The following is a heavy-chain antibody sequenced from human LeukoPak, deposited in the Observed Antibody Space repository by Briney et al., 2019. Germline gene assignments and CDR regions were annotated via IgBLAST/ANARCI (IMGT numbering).Heavy chain of an antibody. D-gene: IGHD3-3*01. CDR2: ISGSGGST. J-gene: IGHJ4*02. CDR3: AKAYTIFGVVIDGFDY. Sequence: GGSLILSCAASGFTFSSYARSWVRQAPGKGLEWVSAISGSGGSTYYADSVKGRFTISRDNSKNTLHLQMNSLRAEDTAVYYCAKAYTIFGVVIDGFDYWGQGTLVTVSS. CDR1: GFTFSSYA. V-gene: IGHV3-23*01.